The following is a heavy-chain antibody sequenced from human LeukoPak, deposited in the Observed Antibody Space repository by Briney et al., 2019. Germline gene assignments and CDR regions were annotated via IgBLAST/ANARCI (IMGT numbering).Heavy chain of an antibody. CDR3: ARAPPYSTHHYYYYYYMDV. D-gene: IGHD6-13*01. CDR2: IYSGGST. J-gene: IGHJ6*03. CDR1: GFTVSSNY. Sequence: GGSLRLSCAASGFTVSSNYMSWVRQAPGKGLEWVSVIYSGGSTYYADSVKGRFTISRDNSKNTLYLQMNSLRAEDTAVYYCARAPPYSTHHYYYYYYMDVWGKGTTVTISS. V-gene: IGHV3-53*01.